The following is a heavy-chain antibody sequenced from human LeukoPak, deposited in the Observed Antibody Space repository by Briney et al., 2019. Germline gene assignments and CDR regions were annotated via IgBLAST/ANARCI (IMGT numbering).Heavy chain of an antibody. Sequence: GASVKVSCKASGYTFTSYDNNWVRQATGQGLEWMGWMNPNSGNTGYAQKFQGRVTMTRNTSISTAYMELSSLRSEDAAVYYCARGVAHYYYSGMDVWGQGTTVTVSS. CDR3: ARGVAHYYYSGMDV. CDR1: GYTFTSYD. D-gene: IGHD5-12*01. V-gene: IGHV1-8*01. J-gene: IGHJ6*02. CDR2: MNPNSGNT.